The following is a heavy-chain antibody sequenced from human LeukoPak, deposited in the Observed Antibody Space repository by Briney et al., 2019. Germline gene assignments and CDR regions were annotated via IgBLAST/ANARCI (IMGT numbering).Heavy chain of an antibody. CDR3: ARGAYSYGPPYYYYYGMDV. Sequence: SQTLSLTGTVSGGSISSGGYYWSWIRQHPGKGLEWIGYIYYSGSTYYNPSLKSRVTISVDTSKNQFSLKLSSVTAADTAVYYCARGAYSYGPPYYYYYGMDVWGQGTTVTVSS. CDR2: IYYSGST. J-gene: IGHJ6*02. D-gene: IGHD5-18*01. V-gene: IGHV4-31*03. CDR1: GGSISSGGYY.